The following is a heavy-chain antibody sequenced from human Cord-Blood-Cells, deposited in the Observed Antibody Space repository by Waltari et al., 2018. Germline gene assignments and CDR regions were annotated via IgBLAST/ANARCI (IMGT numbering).Heavy chain of an antibody. J-gene: IGHJ6*02. CDR3: ARETPDEEPWSGYWGYGMDV. D-gene: IGHD3-3*01. Sequence: QVQLVQSGAEVKKPGASVKVSCKASGYTFTGYYMHWVRPAPGPGLEWMGWINPNSGGTNYAQKFQGWVTMTRDTSISTAYMELSRLRSDDTAVYYCARETPDEEPWSGYWGYGMDVWGQGTTVTVSS. CDR1: GYTFTGYY. V-gene: IGHV1-2*04. CDR2: INPNSGGT.